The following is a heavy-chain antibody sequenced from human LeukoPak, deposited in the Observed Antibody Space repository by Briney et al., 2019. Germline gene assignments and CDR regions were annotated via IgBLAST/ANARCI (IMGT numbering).Heavy chain of an antibody. CDR3: ASDFTQGGGLLED. Sequence: SETLSLTCTVSVASITSRFWTWVRQPPGKGLEWIGYVSSTTSPTYNPSLESRVTMSLDTSKSQFSLRLASMTAADTAIYYCASDFTQGGGLLEDWGPGTLVVVSS. V-gene: IGHV4-59*11. CDR2: VSSTTSP. J-gene: IGHJ4*02. D-gene: IGHD3-3*01. CDR1: VASITSRF.